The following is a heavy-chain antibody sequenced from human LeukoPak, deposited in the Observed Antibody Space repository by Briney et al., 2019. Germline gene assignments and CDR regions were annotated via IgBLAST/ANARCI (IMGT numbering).Heavy chain of an antibody. CDR1: GFSFSSYE. CDR3: AREEAAMPHRPLDY. V-gene: IGHV3-48*03. D-gene: IGHD2-2*01. Sequence: GGSLRLSCAASGFSFSSYEMNWVRQAPGKGLEWVSYISSSGSTKYYADSVKGRFTISRDNAKNSLYLQMNSLRAEDTAVYYCAREEAAMPHRPLDYWGQGTLVTVSS. J-gene: IGHJ4*02. CDR2: ISSSGSTK.